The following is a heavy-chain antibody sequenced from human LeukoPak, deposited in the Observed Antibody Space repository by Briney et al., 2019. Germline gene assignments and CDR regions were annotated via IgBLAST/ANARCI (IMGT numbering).Heavy chain of an antibody. CDR2: MYYSGST. Sequence: PSETLSLTCTVSGDSISTYYWSWIRQPPRKGLEWIGYMYYSGSTNYNPSLKSRVTISLDTPKNQFSLRLNSVTAADTAVYYCARGVAGYGPYDYWGQGTLVTVSS. D-gene: IGHD5-12*01. CDR3: ARGVAGYGPYDY. CDR1: GDSISTYY. V-gene: IGHV4-59*01. J-gene: IGHJ4*02.